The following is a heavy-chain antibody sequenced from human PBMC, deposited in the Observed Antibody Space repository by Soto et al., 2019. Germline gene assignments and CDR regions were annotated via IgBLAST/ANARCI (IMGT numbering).Heavy chain of an antibody. J-gene: IGHJ5*02. Sequence: EVQLLQSGGHLVRPGGSLRLSCVASGFTFSDYVMTLVRQAPEKGLEWVSTISVGGGSAYYADSVKGRFAISRDNSKNTLYLQLNSLRAEDTAVYYCVKDRAQHLILGLWLEPWGQGTLVTVSS. CDR1: GFTFSDYV. D-gene: IGHD6-13*01. CDR3: VKDRAQHLILGLWLEP. V-gene: IGHV3-23*01. CDR2: ISVGGGSA.